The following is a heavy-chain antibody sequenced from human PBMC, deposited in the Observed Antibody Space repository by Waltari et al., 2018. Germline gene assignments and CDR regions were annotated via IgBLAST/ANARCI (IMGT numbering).Heavy chain of an antibody. V-gene: IGHV1-69*13. CDR1: GGTFSSYA. D-gene: IGHD2-21*01. J-gene: IGHJ4*02. CDR2: IIPLFGTA. Sequence: QVQLVQSGAEVKKPGSSVKVSCKASGGTFSSYAISWVRQAPGQGLEWMGGIIPLFGTANYAQKFQGRVTITADDATSTGYMELSSLRSEDTAVYYCAKPRGSYCGGDCYNLDYWGQGTLVTVSS. CDR3: AKPRGSYCGGDCYNLDY.